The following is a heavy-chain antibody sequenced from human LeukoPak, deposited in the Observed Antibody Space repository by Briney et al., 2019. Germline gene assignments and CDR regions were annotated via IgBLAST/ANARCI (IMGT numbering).Heavy chain of an antibody. V-gene: IGHV3-23*01. J-gene: IGHJ5*02. D-gene: IGHD1-14*01. CDR2: ISGGGDNT. CDR1: GFTFSSYA. Sequence: GGSLRLSCAASGFTFSSYAMSWVRQAPGKGLEWLSGISGGGDNTYYADSVKGRFTISRDNSKNAVYLQMDSLRADDTALYYCAKAPYNTYMDWFDLWGQGTLVTVSS. CDR3: AKAPYNTYMDWFDL.